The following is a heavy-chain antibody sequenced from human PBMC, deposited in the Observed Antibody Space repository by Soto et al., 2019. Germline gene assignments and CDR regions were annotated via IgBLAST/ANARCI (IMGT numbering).Heavy chain of an antibody. CDR3: ARENYYALDY. V-gene: IGHV4-59*01. Sequence: PSETLSLTCTGSSGSISSYNWNWVRQPPGKGLEWIGFINYSGSTHYNPSLKSRVTISLDTSKNQFSLKLNSVTAADTAVYYCARENYYALDYWGPGTLVTVSS. J-gene: IGHJ4*02. CDR1: SGSISSYN. D-gene: IGHD3-10*01. CDR2: INYSGST.